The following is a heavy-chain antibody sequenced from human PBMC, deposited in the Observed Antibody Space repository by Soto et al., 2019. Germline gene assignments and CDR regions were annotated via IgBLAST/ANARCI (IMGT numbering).Heavy chain of an antibody. CDR3: AAHYMVRGGGYGMDV. CDR2: IYYSGST. CDR1: GGSISGGGYY. Sequence: QVQLQESGPGLVKPSQTLSLTCTVSGGSISGGGYYWSWIRQHPGKGLEWIGYIYYSGSTYYNPSLKSRVTISVDTSKNQFSLKLSSVTAADTAVYYCAAHYMVRGGGYGMDVWGQGTTVTVSS. J-gene: IGHJ6*02. V-gene: IGHV4-31*03. D-gene: IGHD3-10*01.